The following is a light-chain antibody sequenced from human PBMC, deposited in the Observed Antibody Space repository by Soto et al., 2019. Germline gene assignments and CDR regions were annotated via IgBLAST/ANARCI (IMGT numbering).Light chain of an antibody. Sequence: EIVMTQSPATLSVSPGERATLSCRASQSVRSNLAWYQQKPDQAPRLLIYGASTRATGIPARFSGSGSGTEFTLTISSLQSEAFAVYYCQHYNNWPYTFGQGTKLEIK. J-gene: IGKJ2*01. CDR3: QHYNNWPYT. CDR1: QSVRSN. V-gene: IGKV3-15*01. CDR2: GAS.